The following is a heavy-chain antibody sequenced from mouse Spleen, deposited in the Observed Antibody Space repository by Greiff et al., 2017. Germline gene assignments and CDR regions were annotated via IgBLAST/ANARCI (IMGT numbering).Heavy chain of an antibody. CDR3: ARYDSSMDY. CDR1: GYSFTGYY. CDR2: INPSTGGT. J-gene: IGHJ4*01. V-gene: IGHV1-42*01. D-gene: IGHD2-4*01. Sequence: EVQLQESGPELVKPGASVKISCKASGYSFTGYYMNWVKQSPEKSLEWIGEINPSTGGTTYNQKFKAKATLTVDKSSSTAYMQLKSLTSEDSAVYYCARYDSSMDYWGQGTSVTVSS.